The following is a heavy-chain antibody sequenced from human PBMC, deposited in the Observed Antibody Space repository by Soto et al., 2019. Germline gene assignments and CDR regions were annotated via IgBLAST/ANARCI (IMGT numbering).Heavy chain of an antibody. CDR2: INQDGSER. CDR1: GFTFSTCW. V-gene: IGHV3-7*01. D-gene: IGHD3-10*01. Sequence: RLGGSLRLSCAASGFTFSTCWMMWVRQAPGKGLEWVANINQDGSERYYVDSVKGRFTISRDNAKNSLYLQMNSLRAEDTAVYYCVKDNRGSYWGQGTLVTVSS. CDR3: VKDNRGSY. J-gene: IGHJ4*02.